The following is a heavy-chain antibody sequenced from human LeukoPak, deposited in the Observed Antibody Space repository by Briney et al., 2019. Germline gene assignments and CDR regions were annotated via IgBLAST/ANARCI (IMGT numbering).Heavy chain of an antibody. V-gene: IGHV3-21*01. J-gene: IGHJ4*02. CDR1: GFTVSSNY. D-gene: IGHD3-22*01. CDR2: ISSSSSYI. Sequence: GGSLRLSCAASGFTVSSNYMSWVRQAPGKGLEWVSSISSSSSYIYYADSVKGRFTISRDNAKNSLYLQMNSLRAEDTAVYYCARSRLLGDYWGQGTLVTVSS. CDR3: ARSRLLGDY.